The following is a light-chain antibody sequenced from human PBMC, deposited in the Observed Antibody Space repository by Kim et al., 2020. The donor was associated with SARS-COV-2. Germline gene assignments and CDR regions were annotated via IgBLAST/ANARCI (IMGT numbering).Light chain of an antibody. CDR2: EDD. V-gene: IGLV6-57*03. J-gene: IGLJ3*02. CDR1: SGSIARKY. CDR3: QSYDGSILWV. Sequence: KNVTMSCTRSSGSIARKYVQWYQQRPGSAPTTVIYEDDQRPSGAADRFYGSIDSSANSASLTISGLKTEDEADYYCQSYDGSILWVFGGGTQLTVL.